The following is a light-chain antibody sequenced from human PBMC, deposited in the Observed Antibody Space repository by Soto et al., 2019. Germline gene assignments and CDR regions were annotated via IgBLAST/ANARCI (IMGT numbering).Light chain of an antibody. Sequence: MVLTHSPGTLSLSPGERATLSCRASQSLNINYLAWYQQRSGQAPRLLIYHASSRAAGIPDRLSGSGSGTDFTLTISRLEPEDFAVYYCQQYDSSSRAFGQGTKVDIK. CDR1: QSLNINY. J-gene: IGKJ1*01. V-gene: IGKV3-20*01. CDR3: QQYDSSSRA. CDR2: HAS.